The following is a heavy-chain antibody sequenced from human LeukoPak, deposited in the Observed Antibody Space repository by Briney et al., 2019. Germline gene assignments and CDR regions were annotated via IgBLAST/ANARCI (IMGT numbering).Heavy chain of an antibody. Sequence: KRWGSLRLSCAASGFTVSSNYMSWVRQAPGKGLEWVSYISGDGKTRNYATPVKGRFAISRDNIRQFLLLQMYSLRAEDTAVYFCAKHYYGPGSHFDYWGPGTLVTVSS. CDR2: ISGDGKTR. J-gene: IGHJ4*02. D-gene: IGHD3-10*01. CDR1: GFTVSSNY. CDR3: AKHYYGPGSHFDY. V-gene: IGHV3-11*04.